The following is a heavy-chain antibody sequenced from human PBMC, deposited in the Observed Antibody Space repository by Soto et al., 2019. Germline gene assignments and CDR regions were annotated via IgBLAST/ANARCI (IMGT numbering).Heavy chain of an antibody. CDR3: SGQYYYDSSGYYFLMYYFAY. D-gene: IGHD3-22*01. Sequence: QVQLVQSGAEVKKPGSSVKVSCKASGGTFSSYTISWVRQAPGQGLEWMGRIIPILGIANYAQKFQGRVTITADKSTSTAYMELSSLRSEDTAVYYCSGQYYYDSSGYYFLMYYFAYWGQGTLVTVSS. CDR2: IIPILGIA. CDR1: GGTFSSYT. V-gene: IGHV1-69*02. J-gene: IGHJ4*02.